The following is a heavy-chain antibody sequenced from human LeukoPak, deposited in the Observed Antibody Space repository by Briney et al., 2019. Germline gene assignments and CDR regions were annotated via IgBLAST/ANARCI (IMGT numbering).Heavy chain of an antibody. D-gene: IGHD3-3*01. Sequence: SETLSLTRTLCVGSISRYYWSCIRHPPGEGREWIRYLYYCGSTNYNPSLKSRVTISVDTSKNQFSLKLSSVTASDTAVYYCARGEPNYDFWRGYPYYYYMYVCGKGATVTVSS. J-gene: IGHJ6*03. V-gene: IGHV4-59*01. CDR1: VGSISRYY. CDR3: ARGEPNYDFWRGYPYYYYMYV. CDR2: LYYCGST.